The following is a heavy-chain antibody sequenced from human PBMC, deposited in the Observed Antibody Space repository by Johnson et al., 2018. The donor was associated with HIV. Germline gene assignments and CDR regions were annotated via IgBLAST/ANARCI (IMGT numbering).Heavy chain of an antibody. J-gene: IGHJ3*02. D-gene: IGHD4-17*01. CDR3: ARAPKGGDYGEGAFDM. V-gene: IGHV3-11*04. CDR2: ISSSGTTI. CDR1: GFTFSDYY. Sequence: QMQLVESGGGLVKPGGSLRLSCVASGFTFSDYYMSWIRQAPGKGLEWVSYISSSGTTIYSADSVQGRFTTSRDNAKNTLYLQMNSLRAEDTAVYYCARAPKGGDYGEGAFDMWGLGTLVTVSS.